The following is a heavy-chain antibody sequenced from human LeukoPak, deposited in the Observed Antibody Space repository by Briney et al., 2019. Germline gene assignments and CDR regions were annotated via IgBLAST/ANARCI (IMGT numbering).Heavy chain of an antibody. J-gene: IGHJ4*02. V-gene: IGHV3-23*01. Sequence: PGGSLRLSCAASGFTFSSYAMSGVRQAPGKGLELVSAISGSGGTTYYADSVKGRFTISRDNSKTTLYLQMTSLRAEDTAVYYCARSSGSFDYWGQGTLVTVSS. CDR3: ARSSGSFDY. D-gene: IGHD1-26*01. CDR2: ISGSGGTT. CDR1: GFTFSSYA.